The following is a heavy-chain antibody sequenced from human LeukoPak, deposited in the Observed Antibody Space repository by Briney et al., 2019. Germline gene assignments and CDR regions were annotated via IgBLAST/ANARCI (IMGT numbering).Heavy chain of an antibody. CDR3: AREGYDTMIVVVNYYFDY. CDR1: GFTFSSYA. D-gene: IGHD3-22*01. CDR2: ISYDGSNK. J-gene: IGHJ4*02. Sequence: GRSLRLSCAASGFTFSSYAMHWVRQAPGKGLEWVAVISYDGSNKYYADSVKGRFTISRDNSKNTLYLQMNSLRAEDTAVYYCAREGYDTMIVVVNYYFDYWGQGTLVTVSS. V-gene: IGHV3-30*04.